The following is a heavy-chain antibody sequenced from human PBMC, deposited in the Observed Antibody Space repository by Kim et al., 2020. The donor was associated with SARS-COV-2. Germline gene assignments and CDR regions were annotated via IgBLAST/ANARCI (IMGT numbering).Heavy chain of an antibody. CDR1: GGSLSGYY. J-gene: IGHJ5*02. CDR2: IYHSGTT. Sequence: SETLSLTCAVYGGSLSGYYWSWIRQPPGKGLEWIGEIYHSGTTNYNPSLKSRVTISVDTSKNQFSLKLSSVTAADTAVYYCARSLYHAPSHSWVRFDPWGQGTLVTVSS. D-gene: IGHD6-13*01. CDR3: ARSLYHAPSHSWVRFDP. V-gene: IGHV4-34*01.